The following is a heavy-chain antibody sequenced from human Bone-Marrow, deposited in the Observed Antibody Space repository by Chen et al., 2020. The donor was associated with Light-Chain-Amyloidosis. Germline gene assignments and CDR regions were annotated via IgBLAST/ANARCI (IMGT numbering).Heavy chain of an antibody. CDR3: ARDSGESAADDL. CDR2: IVGLTDAI. V-gene: IGHV3-48*01. J-gene: IGHJ4*02. Sequence: EVRLVESGGGVVRPGGSLRLSCAASGFTFSGYSMNWVRQTPGKGLEWISYIVGLTDAIFYANSVRGRFTSSRDNAKRSLYLQMNSLRVEDTAVYYCARDSGESAADDLWGQGTLVTVSP. D-gene: IGHD6-13*01. CDR1: GFTFSGYS.